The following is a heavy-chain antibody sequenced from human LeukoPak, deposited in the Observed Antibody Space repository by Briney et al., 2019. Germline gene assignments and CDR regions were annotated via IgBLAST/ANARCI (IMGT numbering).Heavy chain of an antibody. Sequence: PGGSLRLSCVASGFTFSGYWMHWVRQAPGKGLEWVANLKQDGSEKHFADSVKGRFTISRDNAENSLYLQMNSLRAEDTAMYYCARGTIAAPGTDYWGQGTLVTVSS. CDR3: ARGTIAAPGTDY. V-gene: IGHV3-7*01. CDR2: LKQDGSEK. CDR1: GFTFSGYW. D-gene: IGHD6-13*01. J-gene: IGHJ4*02.